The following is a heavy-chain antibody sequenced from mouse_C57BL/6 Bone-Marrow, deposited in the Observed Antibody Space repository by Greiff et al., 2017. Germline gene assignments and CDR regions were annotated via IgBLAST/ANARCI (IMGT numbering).Heavy chain of an antibody. J-gene: IGHJ1*03. D-gene: IGHD2-5*01. V-gene: IGHV1-64*01. CDR3: AVYSNWYFDV. CDR1: GYTFTNYW. CDR2: MHPNGGSP. Sequence: QVQLQQPGAELVKPGASVKLSCKASGYTFTNYWMHWVKQRPGQGLEWIGMMHPNGGSPDYNEKFKSEATLSVDKSSRTAYMQFSSLTSEDSAIYYCAVYSNWYFDVWGTGTTVTVSS.